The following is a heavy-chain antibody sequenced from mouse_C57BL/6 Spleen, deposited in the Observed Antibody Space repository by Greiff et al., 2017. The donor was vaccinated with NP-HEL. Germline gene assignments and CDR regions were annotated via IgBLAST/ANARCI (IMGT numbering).Heavy chain of an antibody. CDR2: IRNKANGYTT. V-gene: IGHV7-3*01. D-gene: IGHD1-1*01. J-gene: IGHJ3*01. CDR3: ASHYYYGSSFAY. CDR1: GFTFTDYY. Sequence: DVKLVESGGGLVQPGGSLSLSCAASGFTFTDYYMSWVRQPPGKALEWLGFIRNKANGYTTEYSASVKGRFTISRDNSQSILYLQMNALRAEDSATYYCASHYYYGSSFAYWGQGTLVTVSA.